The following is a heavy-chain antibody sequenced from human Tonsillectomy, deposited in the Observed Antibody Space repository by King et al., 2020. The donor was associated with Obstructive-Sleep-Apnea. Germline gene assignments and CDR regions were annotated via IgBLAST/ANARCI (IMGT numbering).Heavy chain of an antibody. Sequence: VQLVESGGGLVQPGGSLRLSCAASGFTFGNYWMSWVRQSPGKGLGWVANIRQDGSEKYYVDSVKGRFTISRDNARNSLYLQMNSLRAEDTAVYFCARDHPGINDFDYWGQGTLVTVSS. CDR1: GFTFGNYW. J-gene: IGHJ4*02. D-gene: IGHD2-8*01. CDR2: IRQDGSEK. CDR3: ARDHPGINDFDY. V-gene: IGHV3-7*01.